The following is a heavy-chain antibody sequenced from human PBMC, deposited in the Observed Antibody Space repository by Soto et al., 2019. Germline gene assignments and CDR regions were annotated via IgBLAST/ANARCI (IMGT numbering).Heavy chain of an antibody. CDR1: GFTFSSYG. V-gene: IGHV3-33*01. CDR2: IWYDGSNK. Sequence: GGSLRLSCAASGFTFSSYGMHWVRQAPGKGLEWVAVIWYDGSNKYYADSVKGRFTISRDNSKNTLYLQMNSLRAEDTAVYYCARDTSGVAGGSSGYVWFGELLPYTDWGQGTLVTVSS. CDR3: ARDTSGVAGGSSGYVWFGELLPYTD. D-gene: IGHD3-10*01. J-gene: IGHJ4*02.